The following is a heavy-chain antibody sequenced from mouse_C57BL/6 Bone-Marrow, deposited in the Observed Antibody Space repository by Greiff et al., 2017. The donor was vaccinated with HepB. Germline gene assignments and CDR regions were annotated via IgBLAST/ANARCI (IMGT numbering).Heavy chain of an antibody. D-gene: IGHD2-4*01. CDR2: INPYNGGT. CDR3: ARSGNYDYDWFAY. Sequence: EVQGVESGPVLVKPGASVKMSCKASGYTFTDYYMNWVKQSHGKSLEWIGVINPYNGGTSYNQKFKGKATLTVDKSSSTAYMELNSLTSEDSAVYYCARSGNYDYDWFAYWGQGTLVTVSA. V-gene: IGHV1-19*01. J-gene: IGHJ3*01. CDR1: GYTFTDYY.